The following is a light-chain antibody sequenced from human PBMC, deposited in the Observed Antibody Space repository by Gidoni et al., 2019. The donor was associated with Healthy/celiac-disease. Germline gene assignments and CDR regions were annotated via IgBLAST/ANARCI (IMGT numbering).Light chain of an antibody. CDR3: QQYNSISRT. Sequence: DIQMTQSPSTLSASVGDRVTITCRASQSISSWLAWYQQKPGKAPKLLIYKASSLESGVPSRFSGSGSGTEFTLTISSLQPDDFATYYCQQYNSISRTFGQXTKVEIK. J-gene: IGKJ1*01. CDR2: KAS. V-gene: IGKV1-5*03. CDR1: QSISSW.